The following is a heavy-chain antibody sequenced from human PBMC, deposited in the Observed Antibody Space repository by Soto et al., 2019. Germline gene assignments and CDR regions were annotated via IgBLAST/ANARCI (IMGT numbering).Heavy chain of an antibody. V-gene: IGHV4-30-4*01. Sequence: SETLSLTCTVSGGSISSGDYYWSWIRQPPGKGLEWIGYIYYSGSTYYNPSLKSRVTISVDTSKNQFSLKLSSVTAADTAVYYCARASSSIWLHGWGWFDPWGQGTLVTVSS. D-gene: IGHD5-18*01. CDR1: GGSISSGDYY. CDR3: ARASSSIWLHGWGWFDP. CDR2: IYYSGST. J-gene: IGHJ5*02.